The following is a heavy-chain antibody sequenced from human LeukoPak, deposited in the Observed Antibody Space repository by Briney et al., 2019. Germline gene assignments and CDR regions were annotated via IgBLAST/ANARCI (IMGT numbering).Heavy chain of an antibody. D-gene: IGHD6-13*01. CDR1: GGSISSYY. J-gene: IGHJ4*02. Sequence: SETLSLTCTVSGGSISSYYWSWTRQPPGKGLEWIGYIYYSGSTDYNPSLKSRVTISVDTSKNQFSLKLSSVTAADTAVYYCARHFPPGYSSSWSDYWGQGTLVTVSS. CDR3: ARHFPPGYSSSWSDY. V-gene: IGHV4-59*08. CDR2: IYYSGST.